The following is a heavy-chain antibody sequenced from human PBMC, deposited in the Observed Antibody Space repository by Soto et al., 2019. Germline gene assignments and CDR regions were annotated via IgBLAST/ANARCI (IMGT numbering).Heavy chain of an antibody. D-gene: IGHD3-3*01. CDR3: GRGEWIFGVVTTYCYMDV. V-gene: IGHV4-34*01. CDR1: GGSFSGYY. CDR2: INHSGST. J-gene: IGHJ6*03. Sequence: SETLSLTCAIYGGSFSGYYWSWIRQPPGKGLEWIGEINHSGSTNYNPSLKSRVTISVDTSKNQFSLKLSSVTAADTAVYYCGRGEWIFGVVTTYCYMDVWGKGTTVTVSS.